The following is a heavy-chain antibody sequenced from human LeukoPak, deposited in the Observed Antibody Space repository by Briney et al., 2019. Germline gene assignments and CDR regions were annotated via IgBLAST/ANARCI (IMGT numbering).Heavy chain of an antibody. Sequence: ASVKVSCKASGYTFTSYYIVWVRQAPGQGLECMGRIDPSGGSTSYAQKFQGRVTMNRGTSTSTDYMELSSLISEDTAVYYCARNSGSGFDYWGQGTLVTVSS. CDR3: ARNSGSGFDY. J-gene: IGHJ4*02. CDR1: GYTFTSYY. CDR2: IDPSGGST. V-gene: IGHV1-46*01. D-gene: IGHD2-15*01.